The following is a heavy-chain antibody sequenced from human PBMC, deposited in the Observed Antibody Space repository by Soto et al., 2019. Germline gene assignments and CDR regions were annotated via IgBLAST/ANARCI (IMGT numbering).Heavy chain of an antibody. CDR1: GGSFSGYY. Sequence: PSETLSLTCAVYGGSFSGYYWSWIRQPPGKGLEWIGEINHSGSTNYNPSLKSRVTISVDTSKNQFSLKLSSVTAADTAVYYCARLQLRYNWNYRSAPQPRYYFDYWGQGTLVTVSS. D-gene: IGHD1-7*01. J-gene: IGHJ4*02. CDR3: ARLQLRYNWNYRSAPQPRYYFDY. V-gene: IGHV4-34*01. CDR2: INHSGST.